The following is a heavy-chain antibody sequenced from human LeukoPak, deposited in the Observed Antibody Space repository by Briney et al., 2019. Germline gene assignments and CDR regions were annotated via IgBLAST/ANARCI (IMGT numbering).Heavy chain of an antibody. CDR3: ASPGSTLVVPAAMNDY. CDR1: GFIFSNYG. V-gene: IGHV3-30*02. J-gene: IGHJ4*02. CDR2: IRYDGSNT. D-gene: IGHD2-2*01. Sequence: GGSLRLSCAASGFIFSNYGLVWVRQAPGKGLEWVAFIRYDGSNTYYADSVKGRFTISRDNSKNTLYLQMNSLRAEDTAVYYCASPGSTLVVPAAMNDYWGQGTLVTVSS.